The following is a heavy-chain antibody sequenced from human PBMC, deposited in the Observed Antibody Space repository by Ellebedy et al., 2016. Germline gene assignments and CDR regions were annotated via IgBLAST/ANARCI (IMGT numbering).Heavy chain of an antibody. Sequence: GGSLRLSXAASGFTFSSYAMHWVRQAPGKGLEWVAVISYDGSNKYYADSVKGRFTISRDNSKNTLYLQMNSLRAEDTAVYYCARDQASGIGYYYYGMDVWGQGTTVTVSS. V-gene: IGHV3-30-3*01. J-gene: IGHJ6*02. CDR1: GFTFSSYA. CDR2: ISYDGSNK. D-gene: IGHD3-10*01. CDR3: ARDQASGIGYYYYGMDV.